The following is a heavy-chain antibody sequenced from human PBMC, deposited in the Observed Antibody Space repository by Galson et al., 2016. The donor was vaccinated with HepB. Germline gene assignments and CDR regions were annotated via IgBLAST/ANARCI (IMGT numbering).Heavy chain of an antibody. D-gene: IGHD2-21*02. CDR3: AGDPYCGGDCNSPRYFDL. V-gene: IGHV3-48*04. Sequence: SLRLSCAASGFTFSLYSMYWVRQAPGKGLDWVSYISTGGTTIYYADSVKGRFTISRDNAKNLLYLQMNSLRVEDTAVYYCAGDPYCGGDCNSPRYFDLWGRGTLVTVSS. CDR1: GFTFSLYS. CDR2: ISTGGTTI. J-gene: IGHJ2*01.